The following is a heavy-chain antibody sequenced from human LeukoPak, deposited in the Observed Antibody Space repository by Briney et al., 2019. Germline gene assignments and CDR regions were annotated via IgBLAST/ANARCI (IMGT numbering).Heavy chain of an antibody. CDR1: GGSISSYY. CDR2: IYYSGST. Sequence: SETLSLTCTVSGGSISSYYWSWIRQPPGKGLEWIGYIYYSGSTNYNPSLKSRVTISVDTSENQFSLKLSSVTAADTAVYYCVGDSSGYDPQFDYWGQGTLVTVSS. J-gene: IGHJ4*02. D-gene: IGHD3-22*01. CDR3: VGDSSGYDPQFDY. V-gene: IGHV4-59*01.